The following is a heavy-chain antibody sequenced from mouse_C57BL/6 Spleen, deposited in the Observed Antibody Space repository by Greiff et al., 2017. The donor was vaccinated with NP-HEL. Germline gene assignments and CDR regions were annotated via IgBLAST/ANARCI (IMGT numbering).Heavy chain of an antibody. CDR3: ARDGAGRDFDY. CDR2: LSDGGSYT. Sequence: EVQLVESGGGLVKPGGSLKLSCAASGFTFSSYAMSWVRQTPETRLEWVATLSDGGSYTYYPDNVKGRFTISRDNAKNNLYLQMSHLKSEDTAMYYCARDGAGRDFDYWGQGTTLTVSS. CDR1: GFTFSSYA. J-gene: IGHJ2*01. V-gene: IGHV5-4*01. D-gene: IGHD3-3*01.